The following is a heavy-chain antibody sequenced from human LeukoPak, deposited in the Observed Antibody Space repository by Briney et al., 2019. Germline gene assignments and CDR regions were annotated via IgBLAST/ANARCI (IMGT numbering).Heavy chain of an antibody. CDR1: GGSMSDSY. D-gene: IGHD3-9*01. CDR3: ARDRWSLSRKTWFYYGMDV. Sequence: SETLSLTCTVSGGSMSDSYWSWIRQSPGKGLEWIGYVSNSGQPDYSPSLKSRVTILADTSKNQWSLILNSVTAADTAVYYCARDRWSLSRKTWFYYGMDVWGQGITVTVSS. CDR2: VSNSGQP. V-gene: IGHV4-59*01. J-gene: IGHJ6*02.